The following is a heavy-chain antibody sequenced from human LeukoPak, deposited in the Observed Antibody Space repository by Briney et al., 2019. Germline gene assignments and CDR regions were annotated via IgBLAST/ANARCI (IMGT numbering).Heavy chain of an antibody. J-gene: IGHJ5*02. CDR2: IYTSGST. V-gene: IGHV4-61*02. CDR1: GGSISSGNYQ. Sequence: TLSLTCTVSGGSISSGNYQWTWIRQPAGKGLEWIGRIYTSGSTNYNPSLKSRVTISVDTSKNQFSLKLSSVTAADTAVYYCARGGFGELLLDNWFDPWGQGTLVTVSS. CDR3: ARGGFGELLLDNWFDP. D-gene: IGHD3-10*01.